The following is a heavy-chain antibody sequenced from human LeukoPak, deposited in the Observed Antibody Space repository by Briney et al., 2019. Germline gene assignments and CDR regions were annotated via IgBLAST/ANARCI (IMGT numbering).Heavy chain of an antibody. CDR3: VCGSGSYYNQNWFDP. D-gene: IGHD3-10*01. Sequence: GGSLRLSCAASGFTFSSYAMSWVRQAPEKGLEWVSAISGSGGSTYYADSVKGRFTISRDNSKNTLYLQMNSLRAEDTAVYYSVCGSGSYYNQNWFDPWGQGTLVTVSS. CDR1: GFTFSSYA. V-gene: IGHV3-23*01. CDR2: ISGSGGST. J-gene: IGHJ5*02.